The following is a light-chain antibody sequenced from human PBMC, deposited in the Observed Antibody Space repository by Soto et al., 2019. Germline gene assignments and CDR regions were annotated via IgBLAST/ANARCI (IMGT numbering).Light chain of an antibody. CDR1: SSDVGGYNY. V-gene: IGLV2-14*01. CDR3: SSYTSSSTLLV. CDR2: EVS. J-gene: IGLJ2*01. Sequence: QSALPQPASVSGSPGQSITISCTGTSSDVGGYNYVSWYQQHPGKAPKLMIYEVSNRPSGVSNRFSGSKSGNTASLTISGVQAEDEADYYCSSYTSSSTLLVFGGGTKLTVL.